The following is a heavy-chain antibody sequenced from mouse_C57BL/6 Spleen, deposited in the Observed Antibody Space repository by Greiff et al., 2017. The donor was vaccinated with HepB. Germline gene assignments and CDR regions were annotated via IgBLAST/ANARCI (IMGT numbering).Heavy chain of an antibody. J-gene: IGHJ2*01. CDR3: EGGGFTTVQLERGKNFDY. V-gene: IGHV1-82*01. D-gene: IGHD1-1*01. CDR1: GYAFSSSW. Sequence: QVQLQQSGPELVKPGASVKISCKASGYAFSSSWMNWVKQRPGKGLEWIGRIYPGDGDTNYNGKFKGKATLTADKSSSTAYMQLSSLTSEDSAVYCCEGGGFTTVQLERGKNFDYWGQGTTLTVSS. CDR2: IYPGDGDT.